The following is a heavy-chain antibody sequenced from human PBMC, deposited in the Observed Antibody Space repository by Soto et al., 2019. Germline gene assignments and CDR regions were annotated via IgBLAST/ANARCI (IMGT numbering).Heavy chain of an antibody. CDR1: GYRFISYG. CDR2: ISPYNGDT. D-gene: IGHD3-16*01. CDR3: AKEGGGDAGWFDP. Sequence: QVQLVQSGAKVKKPGASVKVSCKASGYRFISYGIMWVRQAPGQGLEWMGWISPYNGDTNYAQKFQDRVIMTTDTCTSTAYVGLRSLRSGDTALYYCAKEGGGDAGWFDPWGQGSLVTVSS. V-gene: IGHV1-18*01. J-gene: IGHJ5*02.